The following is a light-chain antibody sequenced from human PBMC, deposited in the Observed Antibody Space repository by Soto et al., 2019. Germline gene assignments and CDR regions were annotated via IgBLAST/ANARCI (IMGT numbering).Light chain of an antibody. Sequence: EIVLTQSPGTLSLSPGERATLSCRASQSVNSRLAWYQHKPGQAPRLLISGASSRATGIPDRFSGSGSATDFTLTISRLEPEDCALYYCQHYGRSPITFGQGTRLEIK. J-gene: IGKJ5*01. CDR3: QHYGRSPIT. CDR2: GAS. CDR1: QSVNSR. V-gene: IGKV3-20*01.